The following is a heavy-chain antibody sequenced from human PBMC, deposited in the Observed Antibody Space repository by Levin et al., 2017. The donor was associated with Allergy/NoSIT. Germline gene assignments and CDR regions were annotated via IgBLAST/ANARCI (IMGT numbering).Heavy chain of an antibody. J-gene: IGHJ4*02. CDR3: AKDVVFGTSSWSLDF. V-gene: IGHV3-30*18. CDR2: ISYDESDK. D-gene: IGHD6-13*01. Sequence: GGSLRLSCAASGFSFRSFGMHWVRQAPGKGLEWVAVISYDESDKFYADSVKGRFTISRDNTKNTLYLKMNSLRSEDAAVYYCAKDVVFGTSSWSLDFWGQGTLVTVSS. CDR1: GFSFRSFG.